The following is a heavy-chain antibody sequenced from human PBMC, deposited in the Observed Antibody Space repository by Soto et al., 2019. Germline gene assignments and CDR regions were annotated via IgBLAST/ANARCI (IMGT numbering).Heavy chain of an antibody. V-gene: IGHV1-18*01. CDR1: GYIFTSYG. J-gene: IGHJ5*02. CDR3: ARVSGSSVVEVVAATPVWFDP. D-gene: IGHD2-15*01. Sequence: GASVKVSCKAFGYIFTSYGISWVRQAPGQGLEWMGWISAYNGNTNYAQKLQGRVTMTTDTSTSTAYMELRSLRSDDTAVYYCARVSGSSVVEVVAATPVWFDPWGQGTLVTVSS. CDR2: ISAYNGNT.